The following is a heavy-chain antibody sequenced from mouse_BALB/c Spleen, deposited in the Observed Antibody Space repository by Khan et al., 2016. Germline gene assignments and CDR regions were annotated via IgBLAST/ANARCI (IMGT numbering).Heavy chain of an antibody. CDR3: ARRDGNYVGYFDY. CDR2: ISYSGST. Sequence: EVQLVESGPGLVKPSQSLSLTCTVTGYSITSDYAWNWIRQFPGNKLEWMGYISYSGSTSYNPSLKSRISITRDTSKNQFFLQLNSVTTEDTATYYCARRDGNYVGYFDYWGQGTTLTVSS. V-gene: IGHV3-2*02. D-gene: IGHD2-1*01. J-gene: IGHJ2*01. CDR1: GYSITSDYA.